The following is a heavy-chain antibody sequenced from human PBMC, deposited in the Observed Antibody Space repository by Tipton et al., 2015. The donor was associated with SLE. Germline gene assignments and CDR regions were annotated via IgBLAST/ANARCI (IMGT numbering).Heavy chain of an antibody. CDR3: VKDGWNF. CDR1: GIIFSNYD. V-gene: IGHV3-30*02. J-gene: IGHJ1*01. D-gene: IGHD1-7*01. CDR2: IRYDGSKQ. Sequence: SGIIFSNYDMHWVRQAPDKGLEWVAFIRYDGSKQLYAESVKGRFTISKDNSKNMVYLEMNSLRPEDTGLYYCVKDGWNFWGQGTLVTVSS.